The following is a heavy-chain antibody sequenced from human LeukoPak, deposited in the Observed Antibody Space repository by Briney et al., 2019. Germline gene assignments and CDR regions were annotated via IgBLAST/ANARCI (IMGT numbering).Heavy chain of an antibody. CDR1: GGSISSYY. J-gene: IGHJ4*02. Sequence: MTSETLSLTCTVSGGSISSYYWSWIRQPPGKGLEWIGDIYYSGSTNYNPSLKSRVTMSIDTSKKQFSLRLHSVTAADTAVYYCATYDQQLAFDNWGQGTLVTVSS. V-gene: IGHV4-59*12. CDR2: IYYSGST. D-gene: IGHD6-13*01. CDR3: ATYDQQLAFDN.